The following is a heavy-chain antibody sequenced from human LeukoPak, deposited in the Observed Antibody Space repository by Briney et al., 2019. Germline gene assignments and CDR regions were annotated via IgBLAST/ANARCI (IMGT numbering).Heavy chain of an antibody. J-gene: IGHJ5*02. D-gene: IGHD2-2*01. V-gene: IGHV4-38-2*02. CDR3: ASNGDLYCSSTSCYSEWFDP. Sequence: SETPSLTCTVSGYSISSGYYWGWIRQPPGKGLEWIGSIYHSGSTYYNPSLKSRVTISVDTSKNQFSLKLSSVTAADTAVYYCASNGDLYCSSTSCYSEWFDPWGQGTLVTVSS. CDR2: IYHSGST. CDR1: GYSISSGYY.